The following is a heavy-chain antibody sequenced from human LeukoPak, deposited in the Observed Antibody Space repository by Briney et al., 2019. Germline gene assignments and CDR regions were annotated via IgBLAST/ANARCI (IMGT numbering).Heavy chain of an antibody. D-gene: IGHD3-10*01. CDR3: ARGYYGSGSSGYYYYYMDV. J-gene: IGHJ6*03. Sequence: PETLSLTCAVYGGSFSGYYWSWIRQPPGKGLEWIGEINHSGSTNYNPSLKSRVTISVDTSKNQFSLKLSSVTAADTAVYYCARGYYGSGSSGYYYYYMDVWGKGTTVTVSS. V-gene: IGHV4-34*01. CDR1: GGSFSGYY. CDR2: INHSGST.